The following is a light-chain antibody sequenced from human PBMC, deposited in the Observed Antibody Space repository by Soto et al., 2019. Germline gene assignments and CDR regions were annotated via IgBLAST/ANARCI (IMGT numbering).Light chain of an antibody. J-gene: IGLJ1*01. CDR1: SSDVGGYNY. Sequence: QSALTQPRSVSGSPGQSVTISCTGTSSDVGGYNYVSWFQQHPGKAPKLMIYDVNQRPSGVPDRFSGSKYDNTASLTISGLQAEDEADYYCCSYAGSYVFGTGTKLTVL. CDR2: DVN. V-gene: IGLV2-11*01. CDR3: CSYAGSYV.